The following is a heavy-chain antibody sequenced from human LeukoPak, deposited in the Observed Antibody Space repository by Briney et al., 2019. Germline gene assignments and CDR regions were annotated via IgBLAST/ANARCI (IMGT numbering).Heavy chain of an antibody. CDR1: GGSISSYY. D-gene: IGHD3-3*01. CDR2: IYYSGST. Sequence: SETLSLTCTVSGGSISSYYWSWIRRPPGKGLEWIGYIYYSGSTNYNPSLKSRVTISVDTSKNQFSLKLSSVTAADTAVYYCATSLLIFGVPRDYFDYWGQGTLVTVSS. CDR3: ATSLLIFGVPRDYFDY. V-gene: IGHV4-59*01. J-gene: IGHJ4*02.